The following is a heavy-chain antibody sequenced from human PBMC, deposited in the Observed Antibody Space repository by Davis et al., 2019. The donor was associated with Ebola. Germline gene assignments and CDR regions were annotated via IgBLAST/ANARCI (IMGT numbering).Heavy chain of an antibody. CDR3: ARQSAQEYGMDV. V-gene: IGHV4-39*01. Sequence: MPSETLSLTCTVSGGSISSSGYYWAWIRRPPGTGLEWIGSAYYSGSSGSTHYNPSLKSRVTISADTSKNQLSLRMSSVTVADTAVYYCARQSAQEYGMDVWGQGTTVAVSS. CDR2: AYYSGSSGST. CDR1: GGSISSSGYY. J-gene: IGHJ6*02.